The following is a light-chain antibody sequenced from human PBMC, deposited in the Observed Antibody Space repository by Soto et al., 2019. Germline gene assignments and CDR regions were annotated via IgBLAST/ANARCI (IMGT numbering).Light chain of an antibody. V-gene: IGKV3-11*01. J-gene: IGKJ2*01. CDR1: QSVSNS. Sequence: EIVLTQSPATLSLSPGERATLSCRASQSVSNSLVWFQQKPGQAPRLLIYDASNRATDIPARFSGSGSGTDFPLTISSIEPEDLAVYYRQQRRNWPRTFGQGTKLEIK. CDR3: QQRRNWPRT. CDR2: DAS.